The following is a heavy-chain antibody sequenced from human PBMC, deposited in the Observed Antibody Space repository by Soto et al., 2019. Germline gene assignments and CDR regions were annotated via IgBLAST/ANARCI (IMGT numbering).Heavy chain of an antibody. J-gene: IGHJ4*02. CDR3: ARELDDSSGYPFDY. D-gene: IGHD3-22*01. CDR2: IYYSGST. Sequence: PSETLSLTCTVSGGSISSGGYYWSWIRQHPGKGLEWIGYIYYSGSTYYNPSLKSRVTISVDTSKNQFSLKLSSVTAADTAVYYCARELDDSSGYPFDYWGQGTLVTVSS. CDR1: GGSISSGGYY. V-gene: IGHV4-31*03.